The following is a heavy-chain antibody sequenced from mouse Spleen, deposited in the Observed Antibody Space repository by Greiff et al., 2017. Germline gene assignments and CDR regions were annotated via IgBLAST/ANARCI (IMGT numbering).Heavy chain of an antibody. Sequence: VQLQQPGTELVKPGASVKLSCKASGYTFTSYWMHWVKQRPGQGLEWIGNINPSNGGTNYNEKFKSKATLTVDKSSSTAYMQLSSLTSEDSAVYYCARAEIYYDYDVMVDYWGQGTTLTVSS. CDR1: GYTFTSYW. V-gene: IGHV1-53*01. J-gene: IGHJ2*01. CDR2: INPSNGGT. CDR3: ARAEIYYDYDVMVDY. D-gene: IGHD2-4*01.